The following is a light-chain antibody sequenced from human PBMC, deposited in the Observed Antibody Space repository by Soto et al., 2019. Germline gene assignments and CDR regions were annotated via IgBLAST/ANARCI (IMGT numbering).Light chain of an antibody. CDR1: SSDIGSYNR. CDR2: EVT. J-gene: IGLJ3*02. CDR3: TSYTTRTALV. Sequence: QSVLTQPPSVSGSPGQSVTISCIGTSSDIGSYNRVSWYQQSPGTAPKLIVYEVTNRPSGVAGRFSGSKSGNTASLTISGLQAEDEADYYCTSYTTRTALVVGGGTKVTVL. V-gene: IGLV2-18*02.